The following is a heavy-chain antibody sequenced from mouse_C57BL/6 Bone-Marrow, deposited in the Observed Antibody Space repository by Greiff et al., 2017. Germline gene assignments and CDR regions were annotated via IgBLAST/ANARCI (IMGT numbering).Heavy chain of an antibody. Sequence: EVMLVESGGGLVKPGGSLKLSCAASGFTFSSYAMSWVRQTPEKRLEWVATISDGGSYTYYPDNVKGRFTISRDNAKNNLYLQMSHLKSEDTAMYYCARDYYYGSRMYFDVWGTGTTVTVSS. D-gene: IGHD1-1*01. CDR3: ARDYYYGSRMYFDV. V-gene: IGHV5-4*01. CDR1: GFTFSSYA. CDR2: ISDGGSYT. J-gene: IGHJ1*03.